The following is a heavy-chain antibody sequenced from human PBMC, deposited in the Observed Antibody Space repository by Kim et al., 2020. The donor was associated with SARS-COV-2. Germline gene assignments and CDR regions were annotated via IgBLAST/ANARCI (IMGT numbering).Heavy chain of an antibody. CDR3: ARDPSAYFGGDCYSL. J-gene: IGHJ4*02. V-gene: IGHV4-59*01. D-gene: IGHD2-21*01. Sequence: PSLKSRVTIEVDTSKSPFSLKLSSETAADTAVYYCARDPSAYFGGDCYSLWGQGTLVTVSS.